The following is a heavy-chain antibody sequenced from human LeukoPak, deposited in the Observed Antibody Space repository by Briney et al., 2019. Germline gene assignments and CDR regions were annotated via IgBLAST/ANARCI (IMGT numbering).Heavy chain of an antibody. Sequence: SETLSLTCTVSGGSISSYYWSWIRQPPGKGLEWIGYIYYSGSTNYNPSLKSRVTISVDTSKNQFSLKLSSVTAADTAVYYCARHTVTTSFDYWGQGTLVTVSS. CDR3: ARHTVTTSFDY. CDR1: GGSISSYY. CDR2: IYYSGST. V-gene: IGHV4-59*01. D-gene: IGHD4-17*01. J-gene: IGHJ4*02.